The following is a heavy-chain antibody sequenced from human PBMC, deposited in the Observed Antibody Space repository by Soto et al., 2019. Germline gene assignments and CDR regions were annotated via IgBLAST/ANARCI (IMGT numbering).Heavy chain of an antibody. V-gene: IGHV3-30-3*01. Sequence: QVQLVESGGGVVKPGRSLRLSCAASGFTFSSYAMHWVRQAPGKGLEWVAVISYDGSNKYYADSVKGRFTISRDNSKNTLYLQMNSLRAEDTAVYYCAVVDTAMAVHYYGMDVWGQGTTVTVSS. CDR3: AVVDTAMAVHYYGMDV. CDR1: GFTFSSYA. CDR2: ISYDGSNK. D-gene: IGHD5-18*01. J-gene: IGHJ6*02.